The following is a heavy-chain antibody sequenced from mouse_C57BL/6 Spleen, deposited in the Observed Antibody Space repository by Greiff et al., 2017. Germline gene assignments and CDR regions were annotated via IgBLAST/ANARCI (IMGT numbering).Heavy chain of an antibody. V-gene: IGHV7-3*01. CDR3: ARYGATRYYYAMDY. CDR2: IRNKANGYTT. Sequence: EVKLVDSGGGLVQPGGSLSLSCAASGFTFTDYYMSWVRQPPGKALEWLGFIRNKANGYTTEYSASVKGRFTISRDNSQSILYLQMNALRAEDSATYYCARYGATRYYYAMDYWGQGTSVTVSS. CDR1: GFTFTDYY. D-gene: IGHD3-1*01. J-gene: IGHJ4*01.